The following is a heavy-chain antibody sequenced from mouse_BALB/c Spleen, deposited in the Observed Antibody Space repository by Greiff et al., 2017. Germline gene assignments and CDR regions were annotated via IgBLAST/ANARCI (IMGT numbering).Heavy chain of an antibody. J-gene: IGHJ3*01. D-gene: IGHD2-1*01. CDR2: IDPSDSET. CDR3: ARSDYGNYEAY. Sequence: VQLQQPGAELVKPGAPVKLSCKASGYTFTSYWMNWVKQRPGRGLEWIGRIDPSDSETHYNQKFKDKATLTVDKSSSTAYIQLSSLTSEDSAVYYCARSDYGNYEAYWGQGTLVTVSA. CDR1: GYTFTSYW. V-gene: IGHV1-69*02.